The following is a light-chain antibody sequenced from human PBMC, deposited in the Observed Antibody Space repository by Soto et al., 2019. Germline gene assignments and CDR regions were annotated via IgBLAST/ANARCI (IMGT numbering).Light chain of an antibody. Sequence: DIQMTQSPSSLSASAGDRVTITCRSSQAIRNDLGWYQQKPGKTPRRLIYAASILQSGVPSRFSGSGSGTEFTLTISSLQPEDFATYYCQKYNSAPLTFGGGTKVEI. J-gene: IGKJ4*01. V-gene: IGKV1-17*01. CDR1: QAIRND. CDR2: AAS. CDR3: QKYNSAPLT.